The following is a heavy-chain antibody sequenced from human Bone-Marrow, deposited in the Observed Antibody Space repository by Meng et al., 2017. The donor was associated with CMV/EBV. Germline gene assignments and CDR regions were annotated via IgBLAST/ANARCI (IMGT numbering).Heavy chain of an antibody. J-gene: IGHJ3*02. CDR3: ARDPFIKAFDI. CDR1: GFTFSDYW. V-gene: IGHV3-7*01. Sequence: GSLRLSCAASGFTFSDYWMTWLRQAPGRGLELVAHIKEDGSEKYFVGSVKGRFTISRDNAKNSLYLQMNSLRAEDTAVYYCARDPFIKAFDIWGQGTMVTVS. CDR2: IKEDGSEK.